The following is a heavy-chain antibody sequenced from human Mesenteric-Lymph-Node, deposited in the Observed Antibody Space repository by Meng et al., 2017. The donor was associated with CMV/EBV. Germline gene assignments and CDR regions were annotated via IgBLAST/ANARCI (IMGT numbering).Heavy chain of an antibody. V-gene: IGHV4-59*01. J-gene: IGHJ4*02. CDR2: ISDTGST. CDR1: GGSISDYY. CDR3: AREQWLDHYFDY. D-gene: IGHD6-19*01. Sequence: SETLSLTCTVSGGSISDYYWTWIRQPPGKGLEWIGYISDTGSTNYNPSLKSRVTMSLDTSNNQFSLKLNSVTAADTAVYYCAREQWLDHYFDYWGQGTLVTVSS.